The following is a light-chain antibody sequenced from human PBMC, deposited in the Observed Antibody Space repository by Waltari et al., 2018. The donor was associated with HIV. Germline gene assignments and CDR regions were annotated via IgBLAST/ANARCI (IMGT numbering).Light chain of an antibody. V-gene: IGLV1-44*01. Sequence: QSVVTQPPSVSGTPGQTVTISCSGSTSTIGINTVTWYQHLPGTAPKRLIYGNYQRPSGVPDRFSASKSGTSASLAISGLQSEDEADYYCASWDASLNGWVFGGGTKLTVL. CDR3: ASWDASLNGWV. CDR1: TSTIGINT. CDR2: GNY. J-gene: IGLJ3*02.